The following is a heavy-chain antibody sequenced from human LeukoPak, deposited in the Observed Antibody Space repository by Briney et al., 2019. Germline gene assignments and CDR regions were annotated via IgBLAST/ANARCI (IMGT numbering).Heavy chain of an antibody. CDR3: ARSNYDSSGYYYFDY. Sequence: GESLKISCKGSGYSFTSYWIGWVRQMPGKGLEWMGIIYPGDSDTRYSPSFQGQVTISADKSISTAYLQWSSLKASDTAIYYCARSNYDSSGYYYFDYWGQGTLVTVSS. CDR2: IYPGDSDT. J-gene: IGHJ4*02. D-gene: IGHD3-22*01. CDR1: GYSFTSYW. V-gene: IGHV5-51*01.